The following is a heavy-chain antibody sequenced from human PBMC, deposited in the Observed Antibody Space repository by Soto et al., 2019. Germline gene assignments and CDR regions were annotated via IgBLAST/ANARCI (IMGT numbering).Heavy chain of an antibody. CDR3: ARAHDSSGYYYGTVDY. J-gene: IGHJ4*02. Sequence: GASVKVSCKASGYTFTSYAMHWVRQAPGQRLEWMGWINAGNGNTKYSQKFQGRVTITADESTSTAYMELSSLRSEDTAVYYCARAHDSSGYYYGTVDYWGQGTLVTVSS. CDR2: INAGNGNT. CDR1: GYTFTSYA. D-gene: IGHD3-22*01. V-gene: IGHV1-3*01.